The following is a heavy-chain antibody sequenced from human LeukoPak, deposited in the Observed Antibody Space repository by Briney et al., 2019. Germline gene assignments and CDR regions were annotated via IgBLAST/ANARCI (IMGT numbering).Heavy chain of an antibody. J-gene: IGHJ4*02. V-gene: IGHV3-66*02. CDR2: IYSGGST. CDR1: GFTVSSNY. Sequence: PGGSLRLSCAASGFTVSSNYMSWVRQAPGKGLEWVSVIYSGGSTYYADSVKGRLTISRDNSKNTLYLQMNSLRAEDTAVYYCARDLGYYDILTGYWGQGTLVTVSS. D-gene: IGHD3-9*01. CDR3: ARDLGYYDILTGY.